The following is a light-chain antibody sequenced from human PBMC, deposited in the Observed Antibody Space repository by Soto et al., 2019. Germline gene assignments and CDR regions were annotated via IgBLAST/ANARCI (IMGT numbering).Light chain of an antibody. J-gene: IGLJ2*01. CDR2: DVN. CDR1: SSDVGGYNY. Sequence: QSALTQPASVSGSPGQSITISCTGTSSDVGGYNYVSWYQQHPGKVPKLIIYDVNNRPSGVSNRFSGSKSDNTASLTISGLQAEDEADYYCSSYTFSTSTRAFGGGTKLTVL. CDR3: SSYTFSTSTRA. V-gene: IGLV2-14*01.